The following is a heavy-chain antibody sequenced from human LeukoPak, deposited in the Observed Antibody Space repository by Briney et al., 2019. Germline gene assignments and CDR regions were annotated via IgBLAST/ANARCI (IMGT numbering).Heavy chain of an antibody. V-gene: IGHV1-18*04. Sequence: GTSVKISCKASGYTFTGHYIHWVRQAPGQGLEWMGWISAYNGNTNYAQKLQGRVTMTTDTSTSTAYMELRSLRSDDTAVYYCARDRIAVAGIDRYFDLWGRGTLVTVSS. CDR1: GYTFTGHY. J-gene: IGHJ2*01. CDR3: ARDRIAVAGIDRYFDL. CDR2: ISAYNGNT. D-gene: IGHD6-19*01.